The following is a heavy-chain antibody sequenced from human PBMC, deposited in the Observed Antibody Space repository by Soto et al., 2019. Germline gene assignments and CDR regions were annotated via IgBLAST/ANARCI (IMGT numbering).Heavy chain of an antibody. J-gene: IGHJ4*02. CDR1: GGSFSGYY. Sequence: SETLSLTCAVYGGSFSGYYWTWIRQPPGTGLEWIGEINHSGSTNYNPSFKSRVTISRDTSKNQFSLRLSAVTAADTAVYYCARHPGYYDVLTGYSTYYFDYWGQGTLVTVSS. D-gene: IGHD3-9*01. CDR2: INHSGST. V-gene: IGHV4-34*01. CDR3: ARHPGYYDVLTGYSTYYFDY.